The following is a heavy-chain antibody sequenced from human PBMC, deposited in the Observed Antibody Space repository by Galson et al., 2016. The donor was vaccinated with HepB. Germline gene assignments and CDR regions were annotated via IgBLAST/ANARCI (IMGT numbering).Heavy chain of an antibody. V-gene: IGHV4-39*01. CDR3: ARHVIDGYPHYFDY. CDR1: SGSISSNNYF. CDR2: MYYSGGT. J-gene: IGHJ4*02. D-gene: IGHD5-24*01. Sequence: SETLSLTCTVPSGSISSNNYFWGWIRQPPGKGLEWIGSMYYSGGTYYNPSLKSRVTISVDTSKNQLSLKLSSLTAADTAVYYCARHVIDGYPHYFDYWGQGTLVTVSS.